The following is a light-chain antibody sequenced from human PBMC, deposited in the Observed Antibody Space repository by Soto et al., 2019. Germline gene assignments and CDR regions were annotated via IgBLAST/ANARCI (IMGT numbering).Light chain of an antibody. CDR1: SXNIXAGYD. Sequence: QSVLTQPPSVSGAPGQRVTISCTXSSXNIXAGYDVHWYQQLPGTAPKLLIYGNSNRPSGVPDRFSGSKSGTSASLAITGLQAEDEADYYCQSYDSSLSGHYVFGTGTKVTVL. CDR2: GNS. J-gene: IGLJ1*01. CDR3: QSYDSSLSGHYV. V-gene: IGLV1-40*01.